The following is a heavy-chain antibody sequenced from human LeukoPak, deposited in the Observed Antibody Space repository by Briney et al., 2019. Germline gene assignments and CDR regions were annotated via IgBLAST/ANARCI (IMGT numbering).Heavy chain of an antibody. CDR1: GYSFTSYW. CDR2: IYPGGSDT. D-gene: IGHD3-10*01. Sequence: GESLKISFKGSGYSFTSYWIGWVRPMPGKGVGWMGIIYPGGSDTRYSPSFEGQVTISADKSISPAYLQWSSLKASDTAMYYCARLTYGSGSYYRTLDYWGQGTLVTVSS. J-gene: IGHJ4*02. CDR3: ARLTYGSGSYYRTLDY. V-gene: IGHV5-51*01.